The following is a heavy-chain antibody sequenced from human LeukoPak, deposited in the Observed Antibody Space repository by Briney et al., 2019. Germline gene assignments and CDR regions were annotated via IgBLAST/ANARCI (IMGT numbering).Heavy chain of an antibody. CDR3: ARMYSGTSYYFDY. J-gene: IGHJ4*02. CDR1: GVSISTYY. Sequence: SETLSLTCSVSGVSISTYYWIWIRQPPAKGLEWMGFFSYSGSTKYNPSLKSRVTMSVDTSKNQFSLKLSSVTAADAAVYYCARMYSGTSYYFDYWGQGTLVTVSS. V-gene: IGHV4-59*01. D-gene: IGHD1-26*01. CDR2: FSYSGST.